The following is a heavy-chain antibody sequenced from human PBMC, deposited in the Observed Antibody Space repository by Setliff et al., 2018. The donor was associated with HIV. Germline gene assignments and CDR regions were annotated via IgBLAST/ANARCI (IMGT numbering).Heavy chain of an antibody. D-gene: IGHD1-26*01. V-gene: IGHV4-39*01. CDR1: GASIISSTYY. CDR3: TRRGQSRPMDAFDL. Sequence: SETLSLTCTVSGASIISSTYYWGWIRQPPGKGLEWVGVVYKSGSTYYNPSLRSRVTISVDTSKTQFSLNLRSVTAADTAVYYCTRRGQSRPMDAFDLWGQGT. CDR2: VYKSGST. J-gene: IGHJ3*01.